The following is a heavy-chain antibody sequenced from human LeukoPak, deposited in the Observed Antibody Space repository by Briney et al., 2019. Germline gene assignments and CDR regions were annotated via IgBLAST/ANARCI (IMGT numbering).Heavy chain of an antibody. V-gene: IGHV1-24*01. D-gene: IGHD1-1*01. CDR2: FDPEDGET. CDR1: GYTLTELS. Sequence: ASVKVSCKVSGYTLTELSMHWVRQAPGKGLEWMGGFDPEDGETIYAQKFQGRVTMTRDTSINTAYMELHSLRSEDTAVYYCARGYSPTLRTTGNDYWGQGTLVTVSS. J-gene: IGHJ4*02. CDR3: ARGYSPTLRTTGNDY.